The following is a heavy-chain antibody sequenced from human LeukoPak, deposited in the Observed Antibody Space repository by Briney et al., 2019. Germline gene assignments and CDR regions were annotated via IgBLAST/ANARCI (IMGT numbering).Heavy chain of an antibody. D-gene: IGHD6-13*01. V-gene: IGHV3-20*04. J-gene: IGHJ4*02. Sequence: GGSLRLSCAASGFTFDDHGMSWVRQAPGKGLEWVSGIKWDGGRTGYADSVKGRFTISRDNAKNSVYLPMNSLRAEDTALYYCARGGGSSWYFYFDYWGQGTLVTVSS. CDR1: GFTFDDHG. CDR3: ARGGGSSWYFYFDY. CDR2: IKWDGGRT.